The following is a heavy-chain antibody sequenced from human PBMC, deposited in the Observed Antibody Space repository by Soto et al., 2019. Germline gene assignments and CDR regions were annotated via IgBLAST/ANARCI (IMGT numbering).Heavy chain of an antibody. V-gene: IGHV1-8*01. Sequence: QVQLVQSGAEVKKPGASVRVSCKASGYAFTTYNINWLRQAAGQGLEWIGWTNPNSGHTGYAQKFQGRVTMTRDTSTNPAYMELSSRRSEDTAVYYCTRGHNWFDPWGQGTLVIVSS. CDR2: TNPNSGHT. CDR3: TRGHNWFDP. CDR1: GYAFTTYN. J-gene: IGHJ5*02.